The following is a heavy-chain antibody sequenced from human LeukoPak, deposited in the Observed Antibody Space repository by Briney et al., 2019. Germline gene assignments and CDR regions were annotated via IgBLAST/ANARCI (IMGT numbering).Heavy chain of an antibody. CDR1: GFTFSSYW. CDR3: ARHPNSNWDY. J-gene: IGHJ4*02. CDR2: IKQDGGEK. Sequence: PGGSLRLSCAASGFTFSSYWMSWVRQAPGKGLEWVANIKQDGGEKYSVDSVKGRFTASRDNAQNSLYLQMNSLRVEDTAVYYCARHPNSNWDYWGQGTLVTVSS. D-gene: IGHD6-13*01. V-gene: IGHV3-7*03.